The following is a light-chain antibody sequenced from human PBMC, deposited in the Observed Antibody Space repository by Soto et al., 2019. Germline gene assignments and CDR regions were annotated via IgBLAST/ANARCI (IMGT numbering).Light chain of an antibody. CDR2: EVT. V-gene: IGLV2-14*01. CDR3: HSYTQSSDVV. CDR1: RDDIGAYDY. Sequence: QSVLTQPASVSGSPGQSITISCAGTRDDIGAYDYVSWYQQHPGNAPKLLVYEVTNRPSGVSDRFSGSKSGNTASLTISGLQAEDEADYYCHSYTQSSDVVFGGGTKVTV. J-gene: IGLJ2*01.